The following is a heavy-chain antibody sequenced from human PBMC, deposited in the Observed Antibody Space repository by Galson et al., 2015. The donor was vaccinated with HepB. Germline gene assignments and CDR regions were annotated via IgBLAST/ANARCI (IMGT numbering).Heavy chain of an antibody. CDR2: MSYDGSNK. CDR1: GFSFSSYG. J-gene: IGHJ4*02. V-gene: IGHV3-30*18. CDR3: AKGADNSGHYNIDS. D-gene: IGHD3-22*01. Sequence: SLRLSCAASGFSFSSYGTHWVRQAPGKGLEWVAVMSYDGSNKYYAESLKGRFTISRDNPKNTLYLQMNSLRAEDTAVYYCAKGADNSGHYNIDSWGQGTHVCVSS.